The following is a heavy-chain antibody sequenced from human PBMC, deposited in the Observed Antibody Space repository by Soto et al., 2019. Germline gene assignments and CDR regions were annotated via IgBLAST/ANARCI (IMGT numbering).Heavy chain of an antibody. CDR3: ARDGVGTTTYFGYFDY. D-gene: IGHD1-26*01. Sequence: GASVKVSCKASGYTFTSYGISWVRQAPGQGLEWMGWISAYNGNTNYAQKLQGRVTMTTDTSTSTAYMELRSLRAEDTAIYYCARDGVGTTTYFGYFDYWGLGTLVTVSS. J-gene: IGHJ4*02. V-gene: IGHV1-18*01. CDR2: ISAYNGNT. CDR1: GYTFTSYG.